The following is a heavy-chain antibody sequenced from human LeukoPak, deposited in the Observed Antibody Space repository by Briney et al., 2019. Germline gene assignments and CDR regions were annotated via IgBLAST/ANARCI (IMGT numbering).Heavy chain of an antibody. Sequence: GRSLSLSCAASGFTLSSYAMSWVRQAPGKGLQWVSALSGSGLRTYYADSVKGRFTIYRDNSKNTLYLQMNSLRAEDTAVYYCAKGGESSSWLFDYWGQGTLVPVSS. CDR2: LSGSGLRT. CDR1: GFTLSSYA. V-gene: IGHV3-23*01. J-gene: IGHJ4*02. D-gene: IGHD6-13*01. CDR3: AKGGESSSWLFDY.